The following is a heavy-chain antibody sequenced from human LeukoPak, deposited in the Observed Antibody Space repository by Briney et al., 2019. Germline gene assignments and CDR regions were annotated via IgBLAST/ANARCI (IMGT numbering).Heavy chain of an antibody. Sequence: GGSLRLSCAGSGFTFSSYWMSWVRQAPGKGLEWVANIKQDGSEKYYVDSVKGRFTISRDNAKNSLYLQMNSLRAEDTAVYYCARESDYGSGSYWGQGTLVTVSS. J-gene: IGHJ4*02. V-gene: IGHV3-7*01. D-gene: IGHD3-10*01. CDR1: GFTFSSYW. CDR2: IKQDGSEK. CDR3: ARESDYGSGSY.